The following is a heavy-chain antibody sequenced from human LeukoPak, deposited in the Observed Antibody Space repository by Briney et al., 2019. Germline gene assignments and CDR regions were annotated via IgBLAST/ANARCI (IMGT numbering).Heavy chain of an antibody. CDR3: ARGASSSWRFSYYYYYYMDV. D-gene: IGHD6-13*01. J-gene: IGHJ6*03. CDR1: GFTFSSYS. Sequence: TGGSLRLSCAASGFTFSSYSMNWVRQAPGKGLERVSSISSISSDIYYADSVKGRFTISRDNAKNSLYLQMNSLRAEDTAVYYCARGASSSWRFSYYYYYYMDVWGKGTTVTVSS. CDR2: ISSISSDI. V-gene: IGHV3-21*01.